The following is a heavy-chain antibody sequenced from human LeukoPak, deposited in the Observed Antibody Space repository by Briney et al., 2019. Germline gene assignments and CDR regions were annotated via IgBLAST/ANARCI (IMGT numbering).Heavy chain of an antibody. J-gene: IGHJ4*02. V-gene: IGHV4-59*12. Sequence: SETLSLTCTVSDGSISSYYWSWIRQPPGKGLEWIGYIYYSGSTNYNPSLKSRVTISVDTSKNQFSLKLSSVTAADTAVYYCARRNPYSSSEAGDYWGQGTLVTVSS. CDR3: ARRNPYSSSEAGDY. D-gene: IGHD6-13*01. CDR2: IYYSGST. CDR1: DGSISSYY.